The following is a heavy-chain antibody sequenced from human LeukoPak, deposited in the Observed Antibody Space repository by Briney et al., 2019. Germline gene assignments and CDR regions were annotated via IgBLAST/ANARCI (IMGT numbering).Heavy chain of an antibody. Sequence: SETLSLTCTVSGGSISSYYWSWIRQPPGKGLEWIGYIYYSGSTKYNPSLKSRVTISVDTSKNQFSLRLSSVTAADTAVYYCARRVLGGTLDYWGQGTLVTVSS. V-gene: IGHV4-59*08. CDR3: ARRVLGGTLDY. CDR1: GGSISSYY. J-gene: IGHJ4*02. D-gene: IGHD4-23*01. CDR2: IYYSGST.